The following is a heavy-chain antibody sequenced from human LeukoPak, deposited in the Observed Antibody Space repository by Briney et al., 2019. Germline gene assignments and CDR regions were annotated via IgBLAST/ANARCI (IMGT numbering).Heavy chain of an antibody. J-gene: IGHJ4*02. D-gene: IGHD6-13*01. CDR2: ISYDGSDK. Sequence: KAGGSLRLSCAASRFTFSSYVMHWVRQAPGKGLEWVAVISYDGSDKYYADSVKGRFTISRDNSKNTLYLQMNSLRAEDTAVYCCAKDPRRYSRTGGYFDYWGQGTLVTVSS. CDR1: RFTFSSYV. V-gene: IGHV3-30*18. CDR3: AKDPRRYSRTGGYFDY.